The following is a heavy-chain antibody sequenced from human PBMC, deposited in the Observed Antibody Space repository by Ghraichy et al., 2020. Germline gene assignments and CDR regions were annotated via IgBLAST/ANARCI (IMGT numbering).Heavy chain of an antibody. CDR2: INAGNGNT. CDR1: GYTFTRYA. D-gene: IGHD2-8*01. J-gene: IGHJ4*02. V-gene: IGHV1-3*01. Sequence: ASVKVSCKASGYTFTRYAMHWVRQAPGQSLEWMGWINAGNGNTKSSQKFQGRVTITRDTSASTAYMELSSLRSEDTAVYYCAVLMVYATTDYWGQGTLVTVSS. CDR3: AVLMVYATTDY.